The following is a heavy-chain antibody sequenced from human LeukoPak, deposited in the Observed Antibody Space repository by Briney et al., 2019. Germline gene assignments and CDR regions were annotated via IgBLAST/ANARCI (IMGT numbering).Heavy chain of an antibody. CDR3: ARDRGYAMDV. D-gene: IGHD3-10*01. CDR2: IYSGGNT. J-gene: IGHJ6*02. Sequence: AGSLRLSCAASGLSISDNYMSWVRQAPGKGLEWVSIIYSGGNTYYTDSVKGRFTISVDNSKNTLYLQMNSLSAEDTAVYYCARDRGYAMDVWGQGTTVTASS. CDR1: GLSISDNY. V-gene: IGHV3-53*01.